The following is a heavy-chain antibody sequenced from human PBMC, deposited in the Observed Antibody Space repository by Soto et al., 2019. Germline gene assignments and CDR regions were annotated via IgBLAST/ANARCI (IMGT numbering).Heavy chain of an antibody. D-gene: IGHD5-18*01. CDR1: GYTFTNYY. CDR2: IRPSGGRT. V-gene: IGHV1-46*01. J-gene: IGHJ4*02. Sequence: QVHLVQSGAEVKKPGASVKVSCKASGYTFTNYYIHWVRQAPGQGLEWLGIIRPSGGRTEYEQRFQGRVTMTRDTSTSTVDMELTSLTSEDTAVYYCAREPNESYYFDYWGQGTLVTVSS. CDR3: AREPNESYYFDY.